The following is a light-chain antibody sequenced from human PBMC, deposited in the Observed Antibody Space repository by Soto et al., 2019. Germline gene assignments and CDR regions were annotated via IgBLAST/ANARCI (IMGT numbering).Light chain of an antibody. V-gene: IGKV1-5*01. CDR1: QNISVW. CDR3: QQYDSSSPT. CDR2: YAS. J-gene: IGKJ2*01. Sequence: DIQMTQSPSTLSASVGDGVTITCRASQNISVWLAWYQQRPGKAPKFLIYYASSLETGVPSRFSGSGSGTEFTLTIRSLQPDDFAIYYCQQYDSSSPTFGQGTKLEIK.